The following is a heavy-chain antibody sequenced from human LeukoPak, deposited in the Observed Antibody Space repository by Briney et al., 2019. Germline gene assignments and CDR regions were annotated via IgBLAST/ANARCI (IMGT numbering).Heavy chain of an antibody. CDR3: ARGPAAPSGEFDY. CDR2: MNPNSGNT. CDR1: RYTFSSYD. D-gene: IGHD2-2*01. J-gene: IGHJ4*02. V-gene: IGHV1-8*01. Sequence: ASVKVSCKASRYTFSSYDINWVRQAPGQGLEWMGWMNPNSGNTGYAQKFQGRVTITRNTSISTAYMELSSLRSEDTAVYYCARGPAAPSGEFDYWGQGTLVTVSS.